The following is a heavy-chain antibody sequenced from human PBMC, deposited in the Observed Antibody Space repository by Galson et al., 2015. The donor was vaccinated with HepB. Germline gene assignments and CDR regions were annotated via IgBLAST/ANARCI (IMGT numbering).Heavy chain of an antibody. CDR3: AIGRGVLAVY. D-gene: IGHD2-8*02. CDR2: IHHSGST. V-gene: IGHV4-34*01. Sequence: ETLSLTCAVYGGSFSEYYLKWIRQPPGKGLEWIGEIHHSGSTDYNPSLRSRATVSVDTSKREFSLKLTSVTAADTAVYYCAIGRGVLAVYWGQGTLVAVSS. CDR1: GGSFSEYY. J-gene: IGHJ4*02.